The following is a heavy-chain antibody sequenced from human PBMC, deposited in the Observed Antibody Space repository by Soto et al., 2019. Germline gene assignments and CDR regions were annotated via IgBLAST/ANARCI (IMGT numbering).Heavy chain of an antibody. CDR1: GGTFSSYS. Sequence: QVQLVQSGAEVKKPGSSVKVSCKASGGTFSSYSISWVRQAPGQGLEWMGRFIPILDKANYAQKFQGRVTITAAQSTSTAYMELSSLRSEDTAVYYCARQDSTVTSRFDYWGQGTLVTVSS. D-gene: IGHD4-17*01. CDR2: FIPILDKA. CDR3: ARQDSTVTSRFDY. V-gene: IGHV1-69*02. J-gene: IGHJ4*02.